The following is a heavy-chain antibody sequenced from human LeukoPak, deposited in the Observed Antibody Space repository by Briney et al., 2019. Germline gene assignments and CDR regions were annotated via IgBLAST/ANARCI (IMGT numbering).Heavy chain of an antibody. V-gene: IGHV4-38-2*02. Sequence: SETLSLTCAVSGYSISSGYYWGWIRQPPGKGLEWIGSIYHSGSTNYNPSLKSRVTISVDTSKNQFSLKLSSVTAADTAVYYCARDRRDGYNQDSDYWGQGTLVTVSS. CDR3: ARDRRDGYNQDSDY. CDR1: GYSISSGYY. CDR2: IYHSGST. J-gene: IGHJ4*02. D-gene: IGHD5-24*01.